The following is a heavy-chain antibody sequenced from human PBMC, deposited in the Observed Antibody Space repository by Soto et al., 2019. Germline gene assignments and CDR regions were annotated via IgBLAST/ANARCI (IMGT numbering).Heavy chain of an antibody. Sequence: GALRLSCSASGITFSSYAMDWVRQAPGKGLEFVATIGRDGGSIRYADSVKGRFTISRDNPKNTLYVQMNSLRTEDTAVYYCVKQSGTYYGSFDFWGQGTLVTVSS. CDR2: IGRDGGSI. V-gene: IGHV3-64*05. CDR1: GITFSSYA. J-gene: IGHJ4*02. D-gene: IGHD1-26*01. CDR3: VKQSGTYYGSFDF.